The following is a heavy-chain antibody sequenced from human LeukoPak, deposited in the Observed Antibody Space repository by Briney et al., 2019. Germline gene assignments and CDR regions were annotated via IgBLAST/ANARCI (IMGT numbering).Heavy chain of an antibody. J-gene: IGHJ6*03. CDR1: GGSISSYY. CDR3: ARGPYCSGGSCYSSHYYYYMDV. CDR2: IYYSGST. Sequence: SETLSLTCTVSGGSISSYYWSWIRQPPAKGLEWIGYIYYSGSTNYNPSLKSRVTISVDTSKNQFSLKLSSVTAADTAVYYCARGPYCSGGSCYSSHYYYYMDVWGKGTTVTVSS. D-gene: IGHD2-15*01. V-gene: IGHV4-59*01.